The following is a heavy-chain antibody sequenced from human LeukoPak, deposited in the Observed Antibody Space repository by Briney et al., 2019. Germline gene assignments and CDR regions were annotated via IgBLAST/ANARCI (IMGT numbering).Heavy chain of an antibody. CDR2: IPYTGST. V-gene: IGHV4-59*07. J-gene: IGHJ5*02. Sequence: SDTLSLTCTVSGGSISSYYWSWIRHPPGKGLECIGYIPYTGSTNYNPSLKSRVTISVDTSKNQFSLKLHSVTAADTAVYYCARGGYYGSGNDFRFDPWGQGTLVTVSS. CDR3: ARGGYYGSGNDFRFDP. D-gene: IGHD3-10*01. CDR1: GGSISSYY.